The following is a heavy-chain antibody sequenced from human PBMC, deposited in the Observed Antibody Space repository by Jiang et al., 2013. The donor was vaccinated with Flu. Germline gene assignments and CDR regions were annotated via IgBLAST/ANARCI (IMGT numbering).Heavy chain of an antibody. CDR1: GFTFDDYA. Sequence: VQLLESGGGLVQPGRSLRLSCAASGFTFDDYAMHWVRQAPGKGLEWVSGISWNSGSIGYADSVKGRFTISRDNAKNSLYLQMNSLRAEDTALYYCAKDQTPRITISDVWGKGTTVTVSS. CDR3: AKDQTPRITISDV. V-gene: IGHV3-9*01. D-gene: IGHD3-9*01. J-gene: IGHJ6*04. CDR2: ISWNSGSI.